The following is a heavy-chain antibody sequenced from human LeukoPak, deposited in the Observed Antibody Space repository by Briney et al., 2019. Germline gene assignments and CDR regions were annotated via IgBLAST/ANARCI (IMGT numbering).Heavy chain of an antibody. D-gene: IGHD2-15*01. CDR2: IKQDGSEK. Sequence: SGGSLRLSCAASGFTFSSYWMSWVRQAPGKGLEWVAYIKQDGSEKYYVDSVKGRFTISRDNAKNSLYLQMNSLRAEDTAVYYCASSMLPYYYGMDVWGQGTTVTVSS. CDR3: ASSMLPYYYGMDV. V-gene: IGHV3-7*03. J-gene: IGHJ6*02. CDR1: GFTFSSYW.